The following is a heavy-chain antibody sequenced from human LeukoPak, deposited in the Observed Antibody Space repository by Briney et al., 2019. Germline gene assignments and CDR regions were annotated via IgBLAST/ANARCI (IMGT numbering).Heavy chain of an antibody. CDR2: INHSGDT. CDR1: DGPITTYY. V-gene: IGHV4-59*01. J-gene: IGHJ3*02. CDR3: AGALRERIRSFDI. Sequence: PSETLSLTCTVSDGPITTYYWNWIRQPPGKGLEWIGYINHSGDTSYNPSLKSRVTISVDTSKNQFSLKLNSVTAADTAVYYCAGALRERIRSFDIWGQGTLVTVSS. D-gene: IGHD1-26*01.